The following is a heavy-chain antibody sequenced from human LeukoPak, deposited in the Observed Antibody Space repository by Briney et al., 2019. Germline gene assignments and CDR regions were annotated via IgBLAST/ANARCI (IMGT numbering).Heavy chain of an antibody. D-gene: IGHD6-13*01. CDR3: ARDGLIAAAGTNWFDP. CDR2: INPNSGGT. CDR1: GYTFTGYY. J-gene: IGHJ5*02. Sequence: ASVKVSCKASGYTFTGYYMHWVRQAPGQGLEWMGWINPNSGGTNYAQKFQGRVTMTRDTSISTAYMELSRLRSDDTAAYYCARDGLIAAAGTNWFDPWGQGTLVTVSS. V-gene: IGHV1-2*02.